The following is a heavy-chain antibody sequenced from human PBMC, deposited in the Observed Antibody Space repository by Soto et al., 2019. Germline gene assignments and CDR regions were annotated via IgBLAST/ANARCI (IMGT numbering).Heavy chain of an antibody. J-gene: IGHJ5*02. CDR2: IYHSGST. CDR1: GGSISSGGYS. V-gene: IGHV4-30-2*01. CDR3: ARVSWVPGGFDP. D-gene: IGHD1-1*01. Sequence: QRQLQESGSGLVKPSQTLSLTCAVSGGSISSGGYSWSWIRQPPGKGMEWIGYIYHSGSTYYNPSLKRRVTLPVDRSKNQFSLKLSSVTAADTAVYYCARVSWVPGGFDPWGQGTLVTVSS.